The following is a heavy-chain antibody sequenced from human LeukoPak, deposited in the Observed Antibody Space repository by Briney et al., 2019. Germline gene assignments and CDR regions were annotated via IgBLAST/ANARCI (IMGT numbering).Heavy chain of an antibody. Sequence: PGGSLRLSCAASGFTVSSNYMSWVRQAPGKGLEWVSVIYSGGSTYYADSVKGRFTISRDNSKNTLYLQMNSLRAEDTAVYYCARGEGVVVPAANPFDYWGQGTLVTVSS. J-gene: IGHJ4*02. CDR1: GFTVSSNY. V-gene: IGHV3-66*01. D-gene: IGHD2-2*01. CDR3: ARGEGVVVPAANPFDY. CDR2: IYSGGST.